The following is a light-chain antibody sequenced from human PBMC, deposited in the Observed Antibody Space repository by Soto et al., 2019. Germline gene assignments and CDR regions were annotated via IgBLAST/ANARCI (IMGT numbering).Light chain of an antibody. V-gene: IGKV3-20*01. CDR3: QQYGSSGT. J-gene: IGKJ1*01. CDR1: QNVYTN. CDR2: YVS. Sequence: EIVLTQSPATLSSSPWERATLSCRASQNVYTNLAWYQQKPGQAPRLLIYYVSTRATGIPARFSGSGSGTEFTLTISRLEPEDFAVYYCQQYGSSGTFGQGTKVDIK.